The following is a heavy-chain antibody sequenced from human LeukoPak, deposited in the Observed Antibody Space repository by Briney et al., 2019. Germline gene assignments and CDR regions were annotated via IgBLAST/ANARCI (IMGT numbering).Heavy chain of an antibody. J-gene: IGHJ3*02. CDR2: ICSGGST. CDR3: ARGRIRAPDPNHDAFDI. Sequence: GGSLRLSCAASGFTFSSYARSWVRQAPGRGLEWVSVICSGGSTYYADSVKGRFTISRDNSKNTLYLQMNSLRAEDTAVYYCARGRIRAPDPNHDAFDIWGQGTMVTVSS. CDR1: GFTFSSYA. V-gene: IGHV3-53*01. D-gene: IGHD1-14*01.